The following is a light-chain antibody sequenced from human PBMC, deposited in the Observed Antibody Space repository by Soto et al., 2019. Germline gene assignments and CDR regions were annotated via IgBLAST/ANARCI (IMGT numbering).Light chain of an antibody. CDR2: TND. V-gene: IGLV1-44*01. CDR1: SSNIGSNP. Sequence: QSVLTQPPSSSGTPGQRVTISCSGGSSNIGSNPVNWYQQLPGTAPKLLIHTNDRRPSEVPDRFSGSKSGTSASLAISGLQSEDAADYYCAVWDDSLKGPVFGTGTK. CDR3: AVWDDSLKGPV. J-gene: IGLJ1*01.